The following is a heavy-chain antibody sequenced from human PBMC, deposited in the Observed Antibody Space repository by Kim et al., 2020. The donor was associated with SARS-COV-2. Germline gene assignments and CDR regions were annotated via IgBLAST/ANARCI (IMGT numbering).Heavy chain of an antibody. CDR1: SGSISDFY. J-gene: IGHJ5*01. D-gene: IGHD6-19*01. Sequence: SETLSLTCGISSGSISDFYWAWIRQVPGKGLEWIGEISHVGSTDYNPSLQSRLTLSVDRSKNQFSLKLSSVTAADTGVYYCARGRKPRLSSSAWFRENW. V-gene: IGHV4-34*01. CDR2: ISHVGST. CDR3: ARGRKPRLSSSAWFRENW.